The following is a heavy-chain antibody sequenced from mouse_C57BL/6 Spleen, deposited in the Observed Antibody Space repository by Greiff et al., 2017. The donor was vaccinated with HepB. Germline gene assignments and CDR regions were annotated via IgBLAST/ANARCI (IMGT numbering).Heavy chain of an antibody. CDR1: GFTFSDYG. D-gene: IGHD2-2*01. CDR2: ISSGSSTI. Sequence: DVMLVESGGGLVKPGGSLKLSCAASGFTFSDYGMHWVRQAPEKGLEWVAYISSGSSTIYYADTVKGRFTISRDNAKNTLFLQMTRLRSEDAAMYYCERGGGYDEGMDYWGQGTTLTVSS. CDR3: ERGGGYDEGMDY. V-gene: IGHV5-17*01. J-gene: IGHJ2*01.